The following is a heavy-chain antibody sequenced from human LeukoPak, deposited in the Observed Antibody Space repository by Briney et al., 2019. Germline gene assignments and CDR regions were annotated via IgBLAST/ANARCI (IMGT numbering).Heavy chain of an antibody. CDR2: INHSGST. Sequence: KPSETLSLTCAVYGGSFSGYYWSWIRQPPGKGLEWIGEINHSGSTNYNPSLKSRVTISIDTSKNHFSLRLSSVTAADTAVYYCARGYGSGSYFAYWGQGTLVTVSS. D-gene: IGHD3-10*01. CDR3: ARGYGSGSYFAY. J-gene: IGHJ4*02. CDR1: GGSFSGYY. V-gene: IGHV4-34*01.